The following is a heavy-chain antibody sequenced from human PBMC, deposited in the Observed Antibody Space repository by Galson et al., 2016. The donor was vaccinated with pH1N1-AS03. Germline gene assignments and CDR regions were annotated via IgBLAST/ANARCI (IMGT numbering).Heavy chain of an antibody. CDR3: AKPYHGDVFDI. V-gene: IGHV3-9*02. D-gene: IGHD1-14*01. Sequence: SLRLSCAASGFNSDNYAMHWVRQARGKGLEWVSGISWNSGTFDYADSVKGRFTISRDNAKNSLYLQMNSLTADDSALYYCAKPYHGDVFDIWGQGTMVTVSS. CDR1: GFNSDNYA. CDR2: ISWNSGTF. J-gene: IGHJ3*02.